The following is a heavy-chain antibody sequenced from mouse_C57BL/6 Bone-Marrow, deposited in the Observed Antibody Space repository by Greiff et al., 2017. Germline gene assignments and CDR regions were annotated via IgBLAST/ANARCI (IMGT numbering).Heavy chain of an antibody. V-gene: IGHV1-26*01. D-gene: IGHD3-1*01. CDR1: GYTFTDYY. CDR2: INPNNGGT. CDR3: ARLGSYYYAMDY. Sequence: EVQLQQSGPELVKPGASVKISCKASGYTFTDYYMNWVKQSHGKSLEWIGDINPNNGGTSYNQKFKGKATLTVDKSSSTAYMELRSLTSEDSAVYYCARLGSYYYAMDYWGQGTSVTVSS. J-gene: IGHJ4*01.